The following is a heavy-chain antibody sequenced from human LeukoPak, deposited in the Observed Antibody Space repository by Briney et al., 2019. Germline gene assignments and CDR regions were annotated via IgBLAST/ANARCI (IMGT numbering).Heavy chain of an antibody. D-gene: IGHD2-2*02. J-gene: IGHJ5*02. V-gene: IGHV1-2*02. CDR3: ARFRCSSTSCYTDEDNWFDP. CDR2: INPNSGVT. Sequence: ASVKVSCKASGYTFTGYYMHWVRQAPGQGLEWMGWINPNSGVTNYAQKFQGRVTMTRDTSIRTAYMELSRLRSDDTAVYYCARFRCSSTSCYTDEDNWFDPWGQGTLVTVSS. CDR1: GYTFTGYY.